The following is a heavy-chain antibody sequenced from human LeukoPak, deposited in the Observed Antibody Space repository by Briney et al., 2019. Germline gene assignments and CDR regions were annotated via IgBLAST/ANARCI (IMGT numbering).Heavy chain of an antibody. Sequence: ASVKVSCKVSGYTFTSYYMHWVRQAPGQGLEWMGRINPNSGGTNYAQKFQGRVTMTRDTSISTAYMELSRLRSDDTAVYYCAPSTDYYDSSGYPLGWFDPWGQGTLVTVSS. CDR3: APSTDYYDSSGYPLGWFDP. CDR2: INPNSGGT. D-gene: IGHD3-22*01. V-gene: IGHV1-2*06. CDR1: GYTFTSYY. J-gene: IGHJ5*02.